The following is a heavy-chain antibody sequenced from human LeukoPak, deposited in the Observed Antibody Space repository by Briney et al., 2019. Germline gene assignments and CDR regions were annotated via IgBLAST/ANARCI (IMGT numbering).Heavy chain of an antibody. CDR1: GFTFTSYA. J-gene: IGHJ4*02. V-gene: IGHV3-23*01. CDR3: ARHSESFYALFDY. D-gene: IGHD1-26*01. CDR2: ISGSGGST. Sequence: PGGSLRLSCAASGFTFTSYAMSWVRQAPGKGLEWVSAISGSGGSTYYADSVKGRFTISRDNSKNTLYLQMNSLRAEDTAVHYCARHSESFYALFDYWGQGTLVTVSS.